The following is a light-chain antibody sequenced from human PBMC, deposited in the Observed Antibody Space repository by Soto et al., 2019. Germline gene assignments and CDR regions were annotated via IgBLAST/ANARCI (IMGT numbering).Light chain of an antibody. Sequence: TQSPSSLSASIGDRVTITCRASQGIRNNLAWYQQKPGQAXTLLIYGASSRATGIPDRFSGSVSGTDFTLTIRRLEPEDFAAYYGQQYGSTPPWTFGQGTKVDIK. CDR1: QGIRNN. V-gene: IGKV3-20*01. CDR2: GAS. J-gene: IGKJ1*01. CDR3: QQYGSTPPWT.